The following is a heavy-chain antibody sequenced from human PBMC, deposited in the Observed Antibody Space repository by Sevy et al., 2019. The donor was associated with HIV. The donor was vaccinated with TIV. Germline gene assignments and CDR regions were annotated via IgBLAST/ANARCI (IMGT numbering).Heavy chain of an antibody. D-gene: IGHD1-26*01. CDR3: ARDPHEIMLSGTYSLY. J-gene: IGHJ4*02. CDR2: IWYDGSNT. V-gene: IGHV3-33*01. CDR1: GFIFSYYG. Sequence: GGSLRLSCAASGFIFSYYGMHWVRQAPGKGLEWVAVIWYDGSNTIYADSVKGRLTISIDKSKNILYLQMSSLTDEDTAVYYCARDPHEIMLSGTYSLYWGQGTRVTVSS.